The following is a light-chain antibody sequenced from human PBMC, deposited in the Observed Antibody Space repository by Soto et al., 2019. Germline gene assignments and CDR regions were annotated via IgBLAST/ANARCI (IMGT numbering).Light chain of an antibody. J-gene: IGLJ3*02. Sequence: QSVLTQPPSVSGAPGQRVTISCTGSSSNIGAGYDVHWYQQLPGTAPKLLIYGNSNRPSGVPDRFSGSKSGTSASLAITGLQAEAEADYYCQSYDSSLSGLWVFGGGTKLTVL. CDR3: QSYDSSLSGLWV. CDR1: SSNIGAGYD. CDR2: GNS. V-gene: IGLV1-40*01.